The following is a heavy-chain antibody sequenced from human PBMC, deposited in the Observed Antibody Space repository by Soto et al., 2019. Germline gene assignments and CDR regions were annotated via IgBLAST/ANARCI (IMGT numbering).Heavy chain of an antibody. CDR2: ISYDGSNK. V-gene: IGHV3-30-3*01. CDR3: ARISSSWSFYYYGMDV. J-gene: IGHJ6*02. Sequence: PGGSLRLSCAACGFTFSSYAMHWVRQAPGKGLEWVAVISYDGSNKYYADSVKGRFTISRDNSKNTLYLQMNSLRAEDTAVYYCARISSSWSFYYYGMDVWGQGTTVTVSS. D-gene: IGHD6-13*01. CDR1: GFTFSSYA.